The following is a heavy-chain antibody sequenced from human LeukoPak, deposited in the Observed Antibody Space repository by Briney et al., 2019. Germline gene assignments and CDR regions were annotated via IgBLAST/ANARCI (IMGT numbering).Heavy chain of an antibody. J-gene: IGHJ3*02. V-gene: IGHV3-21*01. CDR1: GFSFNTYS. CDR3: ARPPRGYYDTPYLAAFDI. CDR2: ISGSSSYR. Sequence: GGSLRLSCTASGFSFNTYSMNWVRQAPGKGLEWVSSISGSSSYRYYLDSVRGRFTISRDNAKNSLYLQMNRLRAEDTAVYYCARPPRGYYDTPYLAAFDIWGQGTMVTVSS. D-gene: IGHD3-16*01.